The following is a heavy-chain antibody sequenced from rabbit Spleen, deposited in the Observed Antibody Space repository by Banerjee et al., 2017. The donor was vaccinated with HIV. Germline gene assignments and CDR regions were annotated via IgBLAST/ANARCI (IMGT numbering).Heavy chain of an antibody. V-gene: IGHV1S47*01. CDR1: GFSFSDIYW. CDR2: IYTAGGST. J-gene: IGHJ4*01. CDR3: ARLSSGAFNL. Sequence: QEQLVESGGGLVQPEGSLTLTCTASGFSFSDIYWISWVRQAPGKGLEWIAYIYTAGGSTYYAGWAKGRFTITRSTSLNTVTLQLNSLTAADTATYFCARLSSGAFNLWGPGTLVSVS. D-gene: IGHD1-1*01.